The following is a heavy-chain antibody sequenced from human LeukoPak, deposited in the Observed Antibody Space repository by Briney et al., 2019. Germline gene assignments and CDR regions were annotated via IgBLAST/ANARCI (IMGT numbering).Heavy chain of an antibody. V-gene: IGHV3-74*01. CDR3: ARDDGRGGATDY. CDR2: IKGDGSST. Sequence: GGPLRLSCAASGFTFSSYWMHWVRQAPGKGLVWVSRIKGDGSSTSYVDSVKGRLTISRDNAKNTLYLQMNSLRAEDTAVYYCARDDGRGGATDYWGQGTLVTVSS. D-gene: IGHD1-26*01. CDR1: GFTFSSYW. J-gene: IGHJ4*02.